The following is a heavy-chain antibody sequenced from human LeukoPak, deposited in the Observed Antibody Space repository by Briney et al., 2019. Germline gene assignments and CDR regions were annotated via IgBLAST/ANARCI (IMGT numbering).Heavy chain of an antibody. Sequence: GGSLRLSCAASGFTFSSYTMHWVRQAPGKGLEWVAVISYDGSNKYYADSVKGRFTISRDNSKNTLFLQMNSLRPEDTAVYYCASGVHYWGQGTLVTVSS. V-gene: IGHV3-30-3*01. CDR2: ISYDGSNK. CDR1: GFTFSSYT. D-gene: IGHD3-10*01. J-gene: IGHJ4*02. CDR3: ASGVHY.